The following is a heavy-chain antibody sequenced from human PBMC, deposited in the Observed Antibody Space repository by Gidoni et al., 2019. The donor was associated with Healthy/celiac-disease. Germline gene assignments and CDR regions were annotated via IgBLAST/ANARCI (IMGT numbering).Heavy chain of an antibody. V-gene: IGHV4-59*01. CDR1: GASISSYY. CDR2: SYYSGST. Sequence: QVQLQESGPGLVKPSETLSLTCTVSGASISSYYWSWIRQPPGKGLEWIGYSYYSGSTNYNPSLKSRVTISVDTSKNQFSLKLSSVTAADTAVYYCARMYYDFWSGYYEPPYYGMDVWGQGTTVTVSS. CDR3: ARMYYDFWSGYYEPPYYGMDV. D-gene: IGHD3-3*01. J-gene: IGHJ6*02.